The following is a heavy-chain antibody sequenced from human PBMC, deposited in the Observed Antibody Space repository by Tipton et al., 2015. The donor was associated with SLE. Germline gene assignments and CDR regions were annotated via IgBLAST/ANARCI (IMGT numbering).Heavy chain of an antibody. CDR2: VYNSGST. V-gene: IGHV4-59*01. CDR3: ARDAGGSLGMESYYYYIDV. J-gene: IGHJ6*03. Sequence: TLSLTCSVSGGSITTYYWSWIRQPPGKGLEWIGYVYNSGSTYYNPSLKSRVTMSIDTSKNQFSLNLSSVTAADTAVYYCARDAGGSLGMESYYYYIDVWGKGTTVTVSS. CDR1: GGSITTYY. D-gene: IGHD7-27*01.